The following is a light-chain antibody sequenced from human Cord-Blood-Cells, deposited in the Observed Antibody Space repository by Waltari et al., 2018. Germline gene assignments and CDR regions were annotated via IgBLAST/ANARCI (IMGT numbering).Light chain of an antibody. CDR1: SRDVGGYNY. V-gene: IGLV2-14*03. J-gene: IGLJ3*02. CDR2: YVS. Sequence: QSALTQPASVSGSPGQSITISCTGTSRDVGGYNYVSWYQQHPGNAPKLMMYYVSNRPSGVSKRFACSKSGNTASLTISGLQAEDEADYYCSSYTSSSTWVFGGGTKLTVL. CDR3: SSYTSSSTWV.